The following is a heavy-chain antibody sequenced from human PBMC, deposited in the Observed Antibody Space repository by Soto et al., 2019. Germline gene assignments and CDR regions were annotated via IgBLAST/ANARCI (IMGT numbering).Heavy chain of an antibody. CDR3: ARDRSILAWSYFDH. V-gene: IGHV1-46*01. J-gene: IGHJ4*02. CDR2: INPSGGTT. D-gene: IGHD3-3*01. Sequence: QVQLVQSGAEVKKPGASVKVSCKASGYTLTRSYMHWLRQAPGQGLEWMGIINPSGGTTTYAQKFQGRVTMTRDTSTSTVYMELSDLRSEDTAVYFCARDRSILAWSYFDHWGQGALVTVSS. CDR1: GYTLTRSY.